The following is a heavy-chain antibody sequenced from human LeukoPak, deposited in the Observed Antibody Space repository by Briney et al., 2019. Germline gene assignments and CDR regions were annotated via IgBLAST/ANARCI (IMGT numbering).Heavy chain of an antibody. CDR2: IIPIFGTA. CDR3: AEVDTAMASFDY. CDR1: GGTFSSYA. V-gene: IGHV1-69*05. D-gene: IGHD5-18*01. Sequence: SVKVSCKASGGTFSSYAISWVRQAPGQGLEWIGGIIPIFGTANYAQKFQGRVTITTDESTSTAYMELSSLRSEDTAVYYCAEVDTAMASFDYWGQGTLVTVSS. J-gene: IGHJ4*02.